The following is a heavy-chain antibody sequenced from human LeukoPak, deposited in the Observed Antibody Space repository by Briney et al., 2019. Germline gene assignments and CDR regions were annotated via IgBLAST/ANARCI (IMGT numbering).Heavy chain of an antibody. V-gene: IGHV4-39*07. D-gene: IGHD5-12*01. CDR1: GGSISSSSYY. Sequence: SETLSLTCTVSGGSISSSSYYWGWIRQPPGKGLEWIGSIYHSGSTYYNPSLKSRVTISVDTSKNQFSLKLSSVTAADTAVYYCARVRSGYAFDYWGQGTLVTVSS. CDR2: IYHSGST. J-gene: IGHJ4*02. CDR3: ARVRSGYAFDY.